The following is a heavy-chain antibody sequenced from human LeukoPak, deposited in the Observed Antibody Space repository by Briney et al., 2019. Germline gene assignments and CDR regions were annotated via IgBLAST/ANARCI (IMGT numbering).Heavy chain of an antibody. CDR1: GFTVRSYG. V-gene: IGHV3-23*01. J-gene: IGHJ3*01. CDR2: FSATDGSA. Sequence: GSLRLSCAASGFTVRSYGMTWVRQAPGKGLEWVSAFSATDGSAQYAESVRGRFTISRDNSKNSLYLQMNSLRDEDTAVYFCAKARIAAAGTGAFDVWGQGTMVTVSS. CDR3: AKARIAAAGTGAFDV. D-gene: IGHD6-13*01.